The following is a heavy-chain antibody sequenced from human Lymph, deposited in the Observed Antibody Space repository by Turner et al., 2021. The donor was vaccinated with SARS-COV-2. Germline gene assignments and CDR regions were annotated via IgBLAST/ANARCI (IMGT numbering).Heavy chain of an antibody. CDR2: ISFDGNNK. Sequence: QVQLVESGGGVVQPGRSLRLPCAASGFPFSSYAMHWVRQAPGKGLEWVAVISFDGNNKYYTDSVKGRFTISRDNSENTLYLQLNSLRPEDTAVYYCARGDYYGSGTYPGKTFDYWGQGTLVTVSS. J-gene: IGHJ4*02. D-gene: IGHD3-10*01. V-gene: IGHV3-30-3*01. CDR3: ARGDYYGSGTYPGKTFDY. CDR1: GFPFSSYA.